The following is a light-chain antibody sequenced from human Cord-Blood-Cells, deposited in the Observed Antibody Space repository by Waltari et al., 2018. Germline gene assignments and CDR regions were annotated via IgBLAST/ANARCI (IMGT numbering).Light chain of an antibody. Sequence: QSVLTQPPSVSGAPGQRVPIACTGSSSNIGAGSDVPWYQQLPETAPKLLIYGNGTRPSGVRDRFSGSKCGTSASLAITGHQAEDGADYYCQSYDSSLSGVVFGGGTMLTVL. CDR3: QSYDSSLSGVV. CDR2: GNG. V-gene: IGLV1-40*01. J-gene: IGLJ2*01. CDR1: SSNIGAGSD.